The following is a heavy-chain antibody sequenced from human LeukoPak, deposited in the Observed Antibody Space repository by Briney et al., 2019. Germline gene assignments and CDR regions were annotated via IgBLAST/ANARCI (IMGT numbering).Heavy chain of an antibody. CDR2: ISSNGGST. J-gene: IGHJ6*02. Sequence: GGSLRLSCAASGFTFSSYAMHWVRQAPGKGLEYVSAISSNGGSTYYANSVKGRFTISRDNSKNTLYLQMGSLRAEDMAVYYCARGTDWGSGFGMDVWGQGTTVTVSS. V-gene: IGHV3-64*01. CDR1: GFTFSSYA. D-gene: IGHD7-27*01. CDR3: ARGTDWGSGFGMDV.